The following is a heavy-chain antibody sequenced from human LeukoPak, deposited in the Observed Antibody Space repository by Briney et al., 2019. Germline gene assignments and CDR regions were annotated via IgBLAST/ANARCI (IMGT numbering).Heavy chain of an antibody. Sequence: SQTLSLTCAVSGGSISSGGYFWSWIRQPPGKGLEWIGYIYHSGSTYYNPSLKSRVTISVDTSKNQFSLKLSSVTAADTAVYYCARGSGWFGDYYYYYMDVWGKGTTVTVSS. J-gene: IGHJ6*03. CDR1: GGSISSGGYF. D-gene: IGHD3-10*01. CDR2: IYHSGST. CDR3: ARGSGWFGDYYYYYMDV. V-gene: IGHV4-30-2*01.